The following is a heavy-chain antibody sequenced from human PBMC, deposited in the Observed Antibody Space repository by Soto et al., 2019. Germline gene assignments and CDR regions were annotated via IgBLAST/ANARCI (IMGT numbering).Heavy chain of an antibody. CDR2: ISYDGSNK. Sequence: PGGSLRLSCAASGFTFSSYGMHWVRQAPGKGLEWVAVISYDGSNKYYADSVKGRFTISRDNSKNTLYLQMNSLRAEDTAVYYCAKARPLDYSIYNRLGRGGFYYWGQGTLLTVSS. V-gene: IGHV3-30*18. CDR1: GFTFSSYG. CDR3: AKARPLDYSIYNRLGRGGFYY. D-gene: IGHD4-4*01. J-gene: IGHJ4*02.